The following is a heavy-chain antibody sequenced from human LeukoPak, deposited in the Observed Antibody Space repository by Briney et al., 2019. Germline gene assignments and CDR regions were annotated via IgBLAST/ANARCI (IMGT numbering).Heavy chain of an antibody. Sequence: GGSLRLSCAASGFTFSSHAMSWVRQAPGKGLEWVSSISSSSSYIYYTDSVKGRFTISRDNAKNSLYLQMNSLRAEDTAVYYCARENYYGSGSYSLFGDRWIPVPYYYYGMDVWGQGTTVTVSS. CDR3: ARENYYGSGSYSLFGDRWIPVPYYYYGMDV. V-gene: IGHV3-21*01. D-gene: IGHD3-10*01. CDR2: ISSSSSYI. CDR1: GFTFSSHA. J-gene: IGHJ6*02.